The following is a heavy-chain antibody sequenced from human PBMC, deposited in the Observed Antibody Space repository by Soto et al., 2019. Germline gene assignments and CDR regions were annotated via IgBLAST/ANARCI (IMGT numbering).Heavy chain of an antibody. J-gene: IGHJ4*02. CDR3: ARDQGGDLDY. D-gene: IGHD2-21*01. Sequence: QVQLQESGPGLMKPSQTLSLTCTVSGASIGRGGYYWTWIRQNPGKALEWMGHIHFSGETNYNPSLMGRLTMSIDTSTNQFSLNLAAVTAADTAMYYCARDQGGDLDYWGQGTLVTVSS. CDR2: IHFSGET. CDR1: GASIGRGGYY. V-gene: IGHV4-31*03.